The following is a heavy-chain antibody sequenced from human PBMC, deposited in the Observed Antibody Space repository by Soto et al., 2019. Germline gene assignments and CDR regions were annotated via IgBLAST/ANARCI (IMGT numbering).Heavy chain of an antibody. Sequence: SETLSLTCTVSGGSINSYYWSWLRKPPGKGLEWIGYMYHSGGTNYSPSLKSRVTISVDTSKNQFSLKLNSVTAADTAVYYCARQASDTARGTLYYYYWGMDVGGKGTRVTVPS. V-gene: IGHV4-59*08. CDR1: GGSINSYY. J-gene: IGHJ6*04. CDR3: ARQASDTARGTLYYYYWGMDV. D-gene: IGHD5-18*01. CDR2: MYHSGGT.